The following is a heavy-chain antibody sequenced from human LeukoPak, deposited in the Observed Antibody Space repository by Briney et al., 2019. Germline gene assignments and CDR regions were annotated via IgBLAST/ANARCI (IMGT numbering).Heavy chain of an antibody. Sequence: SETLSLTCTVSGGSISSGSYYWSWIRQPAGKGLEWIGRIYTSGSTNYNPSLKSRVTISVDTSKNQFSLKLSSVTAADTAVYYCARSGDCSSTSCYLDAVLLGDYNWFDPWGQGTLVTVSS. J-gene: IGHJ5*02. V-gene: IGHV4-61*02. D-gene: IGHD2-2*01. CDR2: IYTSGST. CDR3: ARSGDCSSTSCYLDAVLLGDYNWFDP. CDR1: GGSISSGSYY.